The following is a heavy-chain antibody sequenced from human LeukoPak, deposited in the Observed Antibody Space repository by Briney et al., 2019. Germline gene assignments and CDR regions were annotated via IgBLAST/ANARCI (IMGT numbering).Heavy chain of an antibody. CDR1: GFTVSSNY. D-gene: IGHD3-22*01. V-gene: IGHV3-53*01. Sequence: GGSLRLSCAASGFTVSSNYMSWVRQAPGKGLEWVSVIYSGGSTYYADSVKGRFNISRDNSKNTLYLQMNSLRAEDTAVYYCARGRDLYDSSGYYSETTTYYYYYYMDVWGKGTTVTVSS. CDR2: IYSGGST. J-gene: IGHJ6*03. CDR3: ARGRDLYDSSGYYSETTTYYYYYYMDV.